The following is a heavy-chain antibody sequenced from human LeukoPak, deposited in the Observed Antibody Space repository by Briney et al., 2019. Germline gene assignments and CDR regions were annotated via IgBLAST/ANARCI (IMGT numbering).Heavy chain of an antibody. V-gene: IGHV1-18*04. CDR1: GYTFTSYY. CDR3: ARGSAYSGHLDY. J-gene: IGHJ4*02. D-gene: IGHD1-26*01. CDR2: ISAYNGNT. Sequence: ASVKVSCKASGYTFTSYYMHWVRQAPGQGLEWMGWISAYNGNTNYAQKLQGRVTMTTDTSTSTAYMELRSLRSDDTAVYYCARGSAYSGHLDYWGQGTLVTVSS.